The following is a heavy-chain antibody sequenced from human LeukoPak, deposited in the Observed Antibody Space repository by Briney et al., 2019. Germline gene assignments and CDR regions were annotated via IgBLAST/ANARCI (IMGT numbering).Heavy chain of an antibody. CDR3: ARLPLAAAGRDLYYYYYGMDV. D-gene: IGHD6-13*01. J-gene: IGHJ6*02. CDR2: ISYDGSNK. Sequence: GGSLRLSCAASGFTFSSYAMHWVRQAPGKGLEWVAVISYDGSNKYYADSVKGRFTISRDNAKNSLYLQMNSLRAEDTAVYYCARLPLAAAGRDLYYYYYGMDVWGQGTTVTVSS. V-gene: IGHV3-30-3*01. CDR1: GFTFSSYA.